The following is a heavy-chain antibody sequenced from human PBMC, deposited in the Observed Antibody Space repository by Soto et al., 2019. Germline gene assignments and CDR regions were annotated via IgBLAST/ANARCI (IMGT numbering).Heavy chain of an antibody. CDR3: ARLVVVAATQYNWFDP. CDR1: GGSISSGGYY. CDR2: IYYSGST. Sequence: SETLSLTCTVSGGSISSGGYYWSWIRQHPGKGLEWIGYIYYSGSTYYNPSLKSRVTISVDTSKNQFSLKLSSVTAADTAVYYCARLVVVAATQYNWFDPWGQGTLVTVSS. J-gene: IGHJ5*02. D-gene: IGHD2-15*01. V-gene: IGHV4-31*03.